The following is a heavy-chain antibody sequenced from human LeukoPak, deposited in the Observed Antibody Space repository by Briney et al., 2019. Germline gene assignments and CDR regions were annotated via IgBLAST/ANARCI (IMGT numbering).Heavy chain of an antibody. D-gene: IGHD3-22*01. CDR2: IKSKTDGGTT. CDR3: TTVLGGYYYNVDY. CDR1: GFTLSSYE. V-gene: IGHV3-15*01. Sequence: GGSLRLSCTASGFTLSSYEMSWVRQAPGKGLEWVGRIKSKTDGGTTDYAAPVKGRFTISRDDSKNTLYLQMNSLKTEDTAVYYCTTVLGGYYYNVDYWGQGTLVTVSS. J-gene: IGHJ4*02.